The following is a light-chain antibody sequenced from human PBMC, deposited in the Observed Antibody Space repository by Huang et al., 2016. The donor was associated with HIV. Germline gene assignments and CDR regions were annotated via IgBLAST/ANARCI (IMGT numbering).Light chain of an antibody. J-gene: IGKJ4*01. CDR1: QHISGY. CDR3: QQRAGWPLT. V-gene: IGKV3-11*01. CDR2: DAS. Sequence: EIVLTQSPATLSLSPGERATLSCRASQHISGYLAWYQQKPGQAPRLLIDDASIRATGIPVRFSGSGSGTDFTFSISSLEPEEFAFYYCQQRAGWPLTFGGGTKVEIK.